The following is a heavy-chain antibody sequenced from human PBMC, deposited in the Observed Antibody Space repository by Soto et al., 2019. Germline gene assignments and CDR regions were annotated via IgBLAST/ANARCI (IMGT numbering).Heavy chain of an antibody. CDR2: IYWNDEE. CDR3: AHRTTVTSGIN. CDR1: GFSLTTDGAG. J-gene: IGHJ4*02. D-gene: IGHD4-4*01. V-gene: IGHV2-5*01. Sequence: QITLKESGPTLVKPTQTLTLTCTFSGFSLTTDGAGVDWIRQPPGKALEWLGLIYWNDEERYRPSLQSRLTITKDTSRNQVVLTMTNMDPVDTATYYCAHRTTVTSGINWGQGTLVTVSS.